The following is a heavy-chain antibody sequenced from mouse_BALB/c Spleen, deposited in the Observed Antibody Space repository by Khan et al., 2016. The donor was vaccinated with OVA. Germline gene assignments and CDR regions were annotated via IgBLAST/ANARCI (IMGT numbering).Heavy chain of an antibody. Sequence: EVQLQESGPELVKPGASVKISCKASGYTFTDYNMDWVRQSQGESLEWIGYIFPNTGGTGYNQKFKTKATLNVDSSSSTAYMEFRNLTSDDSAVYFCARAGYGSFGFWGQGTLVTVSA. V-gene: IGHV1S29*02. CDR3: ARAGYGSFGF. CDR2: IFPNTGGT. CDR1: GYTFTDYN. J-gene: IGHJ3*01. D-gene: IGHD1-2*01.